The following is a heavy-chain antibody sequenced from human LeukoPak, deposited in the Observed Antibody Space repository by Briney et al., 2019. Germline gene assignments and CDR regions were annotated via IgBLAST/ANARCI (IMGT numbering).Heavy chain of an antibody. CDR2: ISWNSGSI. Sequence: GGSLRLSCAAPGFTFDDYAMHWVRQAPGKGLEWVSGISWNSGSIGYADSVKGRFTISRDNAKNSLYLQMNSLRAEDTALYYCTKDMAPVVVPAAIEDYYYGMDVWGQGTTVTVSS. CDR3: TKDMAPVVVPAAIEDYYYGMDV. V-gene: IGHV3-9*01. D-gene: IGHD2-2*02. CDR1: GFTFDDYA. J-gene: IGHJ6*02.